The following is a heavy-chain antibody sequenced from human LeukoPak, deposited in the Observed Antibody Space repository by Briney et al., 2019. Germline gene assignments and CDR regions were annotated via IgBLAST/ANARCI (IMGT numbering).Heavy chain of an antibody. CDR1: GFPFSSDA. J-gene: IGHJ4*02. CDR3: ARGDHGDRDLDY. V-gene: IGHV3-48*02. CDR2: ISSRSSSI. Sequence: GGSLRLSCAGSGFPFSSDAMNWVRQAPGKGLEWVSYISSRSSSIYYADSVKGRFTLSRDNAKNSLYLQMNSLRDEDTAVYYCARGDHGDRDLDYWGQRTLVTVSS. D-gene: IGHD4-17*01.